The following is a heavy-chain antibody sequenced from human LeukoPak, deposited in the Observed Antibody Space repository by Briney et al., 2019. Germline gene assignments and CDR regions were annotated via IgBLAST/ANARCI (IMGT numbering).Heavy chain of an antibody. V-gene: IGHV3-66*01. J-gene: IGHJ4*02. D-gene: IGHD3-10*01. CDR2: IYSGDST. CDR3: ARDRNYDSGFDY. CDR1: GFTVSSNY. Sequence: PGGSLRLSCAASGFTVSSNYMSWVRQAPGKGLEWVSIIYSGDSTYYADSVKGRFAISRDNSKNTLYLQMNSLRAEDTAVYYCARDRNYDSGFDYWGQGTLVTVSS.